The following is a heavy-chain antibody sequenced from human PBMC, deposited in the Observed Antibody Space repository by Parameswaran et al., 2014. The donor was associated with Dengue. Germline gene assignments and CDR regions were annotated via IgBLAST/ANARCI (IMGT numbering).Heavy chain of an antibody. CDR2: IYYSGST. CDR3: ARDLPAYYYDSSGYQRGDAFDI. V-gene: IGHV4-30-4*01. Sequence: WIRQPPGKGLEWIGYIYYSGSTYYNPSLKSRVTISVDTSKNQFSLKLSSVTAADTAVYYCARDLPAYYYDSSGYQRGDAFDIWGQGTMVTVSS. D-gene: IGHD3-22*01. J-gene: IGHJ3*02.